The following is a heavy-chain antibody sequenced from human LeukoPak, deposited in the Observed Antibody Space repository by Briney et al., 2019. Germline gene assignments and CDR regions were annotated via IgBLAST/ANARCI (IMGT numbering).Heavy chain of an antibody. CDR3: ARGFPVGATPRGPGPYYYYYMDV. CDR1: GGSLSGYY. Sequence: PSETLSLTCAVYGGSLSGYYWSWIRQPPGKGLEWIGEINHSGSTNYNPSLKSRVTISVDTSKNQFSLKLSSVTAADTAVYYCARGFPVGATPRGPGPYYYYYMDVWGKGTTVTVSS. V-gene: IGHV4-34*01. D-gene: IGHD1-26*01. J-gene: IGHJ6*03. CDR2: INHSGST.